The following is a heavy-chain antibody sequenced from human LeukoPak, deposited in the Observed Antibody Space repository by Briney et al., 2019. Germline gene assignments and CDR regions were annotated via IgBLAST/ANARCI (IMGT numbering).Heavy chain of an antibody. CDR2: IYPGDSDT. CDR3: ARLRDSSGAYPEFDP. Sequence: GESLKISCQGSGDSLSNYWITWVRHMPGKGLKWMGIIYPGDSDTRYSPSFEGQVTLSVDKSINTVYLQWSNLKASDTAIYYCARLRDSSGAYPEFDPWGQGTLVTVSS. J-gene: IGHJ5*02. CDR1: GDSLSNYW. V-gene: IGHV5-51*01. D-gene: IGHD3-22*01.